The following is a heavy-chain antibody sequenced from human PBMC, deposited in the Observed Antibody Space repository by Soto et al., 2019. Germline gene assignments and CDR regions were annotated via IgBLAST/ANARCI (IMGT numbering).Heavy chain of an antibody. CDR1: GGSFSGYY. CDR3: ARGGLGYCSGGSCYRASYYYYGMDV. V-gene: IGHV4-34*01. Sequence: QVQLQQWGAGLLKPSETLSLTCAVYGGSFSGYYWSWIRQPPGKGLEWIGEINHSGSTNYNPSLKSRVTISVDTSKNQFSLKLSSVTAADTAVYYCARGGLGYCSGGSCYRASYYYYGMDVWGHGTTVTVSS. J-gene: IGHJ6*02. D-gene: IGHD2-15*01. CDR2: INHSGST.